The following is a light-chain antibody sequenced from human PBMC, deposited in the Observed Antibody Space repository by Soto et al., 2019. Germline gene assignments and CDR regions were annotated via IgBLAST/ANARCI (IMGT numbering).Light chain of an antibody. CDR2: EVS. V-gene: IGLV2-8*01. CDR1: SSDVGGYKY. Sequence: QSVLTQPPSASGSPGQSVTISCTGTSSDVGGYKYVSWYQQHPGKAPKLLIYEVSKRPSGVPDRFSGSKSGNTASLTVSGLQAAYEADYYCRSYAGSYTWVFGGGTKLTVL. J-gene: IGLJ3*02. CDR3: RSYAGSYTWV.